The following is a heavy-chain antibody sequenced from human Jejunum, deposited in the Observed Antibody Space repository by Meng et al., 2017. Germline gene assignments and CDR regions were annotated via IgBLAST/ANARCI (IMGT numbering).Heavy chain of an antibody. D-gene: IGHD3-22*01. V-gene: IGHV1-18*01. CDR1: GYTFTSYD. J-gene: IGHJ3*02. CDR3: ARDTYYYDSSGPRVNAFDI. CDR2: ISAYNGNI. Sequence: ASAKVSCKASGYTFTSYDISWVRQAPGQGLEWMGWISAYNGNINYAQKLQGRVTMTTDTSTSTAYMELRSLRSDDAAVYYCARDTYYYDSSGPRVNAFDIWGQGTMVTVSS.